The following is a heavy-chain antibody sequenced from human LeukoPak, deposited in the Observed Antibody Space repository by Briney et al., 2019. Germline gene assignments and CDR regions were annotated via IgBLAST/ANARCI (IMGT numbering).Heavy chain of an antibody. D-gene: IGHD1-7*01. Sequence: GGSLRLSCAASGFTFSSYSMNWVRQAPGKGLEWVSYISSSGSTIYYADSVKGRFTISRDNAKNSLYLQMNSLRAEDTAVYYCARAPWNYEHWGQGTLVTVSS. CDR2: ISSSGSTI. V-gene: IGHV3-48*04. J-gene: IGHJ4*02. CDR3: ARAPWNYEH. CDR1: GFTFSSYS.